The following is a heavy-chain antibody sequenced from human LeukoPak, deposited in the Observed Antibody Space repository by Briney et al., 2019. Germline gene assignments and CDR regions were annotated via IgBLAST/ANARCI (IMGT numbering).Heavy chain of an antibody. CDR2: IRYDGSNK. V-gene: IGHV3-30*02. CDR1: GFTFSSYG. CDR3: AKARLWYQLLLDY. J-gene: IGHJ4*02. Sequence: GGSLRLSCAPSGFTFSSYGMHWVRQAPGKGLEWVAFIRYDGSNKYYADSVKGRFTISRDNSKNTLYLQMNSLRAEDTAVYYCAKARLWYQLLLDYWGQGTLVTVSS. D-gene: IGHD2-2*01.